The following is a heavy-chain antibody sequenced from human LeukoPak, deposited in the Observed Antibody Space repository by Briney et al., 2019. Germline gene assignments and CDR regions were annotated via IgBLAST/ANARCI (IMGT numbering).Heavy chain of an antibody. Sequence: SETLSLTCTVSGYSISSGYYWGWLRQPPGKGLEWIGSIYHSGSTYYNPSLKSQVTISVDTSKNQFSLKLTSVTAADTAVYYCTKGRGIWGQGTLVTVSS. CDR2: IYHSGST. D-gene: IGHD3-10*01. J-gene: IGHJ4*02. V-gene: IGHV4-38-2*02. CDR3: TKGRGI. CDR1: GYSISSGYY.